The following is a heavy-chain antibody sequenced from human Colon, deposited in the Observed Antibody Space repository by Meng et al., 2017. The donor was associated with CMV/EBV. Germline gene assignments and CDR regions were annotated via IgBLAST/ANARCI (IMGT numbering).Heavy chain of an antibody. J-gene: IGHJ4*02. V-gene: IGHV1-46*01. D-gene: IGHD2-15*01. CDR1: GYSFSDY. CDR2: INLSADTT. CDR3: ARDRTSGWQPDF. Sequence: ASVKVSCKASGYSFSDYIHWVRQAPGQGLEWMAIINLSADTTVYAEKFSDRFTVTRDTSTATVYMELRKLNSNDTAVYFCARDRTSGWQPDFWGQGTLVTVSS.